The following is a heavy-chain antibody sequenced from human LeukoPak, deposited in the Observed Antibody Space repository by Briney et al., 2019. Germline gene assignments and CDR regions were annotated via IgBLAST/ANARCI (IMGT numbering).Heavy chain of an antibody. D-gene: IGHD4-11*01. J-gene: IGHJ5*01. CDR2: IYYRGSA. CDR3: ARLLHDWFDS. CDR1: GDSINSFY. Sequence: SETLSLTCTVSGDSINSFYWSWIRQPPGKGLEWLGYIYYRGSANYNPSLKSRVTISIDTSKNQFSLKLTSVTAADTAVYYCARLLHDWFDSWGQGTLVTVSS. V-gene: IGHV4-59*08.